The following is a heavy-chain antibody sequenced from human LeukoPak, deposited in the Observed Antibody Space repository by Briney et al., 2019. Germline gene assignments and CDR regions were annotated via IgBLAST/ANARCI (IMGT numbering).Heavy chain of an antibody. D-gene: IGHD2-2*01. V-gene: IGHV3-7*03. CDR3: ARDFICSSTSCNGY. CDR1: GFTFSSYW. Sequence: GGSLRLSCAASGFTFSSYWMSWVRQAPGKGLEWVANIKQDGSEKYYVDSAKGRFTISRDNAKNSLYLQMNSLRTEDTAVYYCARDFICSSTSCNGYWGQGTLVTVSS. CDR2: IKQDGSEK. J-gene: IGHJ4*02.